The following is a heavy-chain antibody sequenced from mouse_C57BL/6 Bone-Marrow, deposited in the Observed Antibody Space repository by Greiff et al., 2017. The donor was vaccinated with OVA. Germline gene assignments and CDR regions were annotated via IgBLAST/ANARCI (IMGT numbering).Heavy chain of an antibody. Sequence: QVQLQQSGAELVKPGASVKISCKASGYAFSSYWMNWVKQRPGKGLEWIGQIYPGDGDTNYNGKFKGKATLTADKSSSTAYMQLSSLTSEDSAVDFCAGEWLLRPMDYWGQGTSVTVSS. CDR3: AGEWLLRPMDY. J-gene: IGHJ4*01. V-gene: IGHV1-80*01. D-gene: IGHD2-3*01. CDR1: GYAFSSYW. CDR2: IYPGDGDT.